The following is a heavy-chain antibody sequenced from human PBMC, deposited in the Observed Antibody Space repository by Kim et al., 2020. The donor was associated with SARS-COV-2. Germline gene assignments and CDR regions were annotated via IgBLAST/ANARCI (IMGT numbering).Heavy chain of an antibody. D-gene: IGHD4-17*01. CDR3: VKGDDYGDPTVAGY. CDR1: GFTFSSYA. CDR2: ISSNGGST. V-gene: IGHV3-64D*09. J-gene: IGHJ4*02. Sequence: GGSLRLSCSASGFTFSSYAMHWARQAPGKGLEYVSAISSNGGSTYYADSVKGRFTISRDNSKNTLYLQMSSLRAEDTAVYYCVKGDDYGDPTVAGYWGQGTLVTVSS.